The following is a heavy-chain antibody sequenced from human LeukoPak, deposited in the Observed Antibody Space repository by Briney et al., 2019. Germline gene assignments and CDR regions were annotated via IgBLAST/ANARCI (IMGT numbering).Heavy chain of an antibody. J-gene: IGHJ6*03. V-gene: IGHV4-39*01. CDR1: GGSISSSSYY. CDR3: ARHRREVRGVIRLYYYYYMDV. D-gene: IGHD3-10*01. Sequence: PSETLSLTCTVSGGSISSSSYYWGWIRQPPGKGLEWIGSIYYSGSTYYNPSLKSRVTISVDTSKNQFSLKLSSVTAADTAVYYCARHRREVRGVIRLYYYYYMDVWGKGTTVTISS. CDR2: IYYSGST.